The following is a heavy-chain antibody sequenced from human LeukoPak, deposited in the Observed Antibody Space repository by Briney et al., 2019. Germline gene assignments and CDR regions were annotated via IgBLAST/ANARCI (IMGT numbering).Heavy chain of an antibody. V-gene: IGHV4-39*01. CDR2: IYYSGST. CDR3: ARRGYCSSTSCYEYWFDP. Sequence: SETLSLTCTVSGGSISSSSYYWGWIRQPPGKGLEWIGIIYYSGSTYYNPSLKSRLTISVDTSKNQFSLKLSSGTATATAVYYCARRGYCSSTSCYEYWFDPWGQGTLVTVSS. D-gene: IGHD2-2*01. J-gene: IGHJ5*02. CDR1: GGSISSSSYY.